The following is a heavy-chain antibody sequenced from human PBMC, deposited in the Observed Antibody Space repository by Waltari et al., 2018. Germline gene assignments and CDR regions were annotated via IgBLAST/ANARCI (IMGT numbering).Heavy chain of an antibody. CDR2: INPKSGGT. Sequence: QVQLVQSGAAVKTPGASVKVSCKASGYTFTGYYIHWVRQAPGQGLEWMGWINPKSGGTKYAQKFQGRVTMTRDTSISTAHMELSRLRFDDTAMYYCVRSLAAVGNSRGYWGQGTLVTVSS. J-gene: IGHJ4*02. V-gene: IGHV1-2*02. CDR3: VRSLAAVGNSRGY. CDR1: GYTFTGYY. D-gene: IGHD6-13*01.